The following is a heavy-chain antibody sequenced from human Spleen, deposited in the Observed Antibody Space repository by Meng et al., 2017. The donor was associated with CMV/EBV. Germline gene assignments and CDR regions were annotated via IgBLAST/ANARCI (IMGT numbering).Heavy chain of an antibody. V-gene: IGHV3-74*01. CDR3: ARIERANRERPFDY. CDR2: IDSGGSST. D-gene: IGHD1-1*01. CDR1: GFTFSDYW. Sequence: GESLKISCAASGFTFSDYWMHWVRQAPGKGLMWVSRIDSGGSSTTYADSVKGRFTISRDNAKNTLYLQMSSLRDDDTAVHYCARIERANRERPFDYWGQGTLVTVSS. J-gene: IGHJ4*02.